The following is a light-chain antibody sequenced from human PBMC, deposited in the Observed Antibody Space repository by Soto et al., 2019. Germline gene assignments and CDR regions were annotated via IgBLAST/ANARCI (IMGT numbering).Light chain of an antibody. CDR2: KAS. CDR3: QQYNSYSSWT. V-gene: IGKV1-5*03. Sequence: DIQMTQSPSTLSASVGDRVTITCRASQSISSWLAWYQQKPGKAPKLLIYKASSLESGVPSRFSGSGSGTEFTLTNSSLQPDDFATYYCQQYNSYSSWTFGQGTKVEIK. J-gene: IGKJ1*01. CDR1: QSISSW.